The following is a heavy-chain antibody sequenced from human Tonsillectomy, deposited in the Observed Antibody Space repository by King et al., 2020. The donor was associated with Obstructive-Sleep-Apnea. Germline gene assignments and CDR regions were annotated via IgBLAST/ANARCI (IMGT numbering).Heavy chain of an antibody. Sequence: QLVQSGAEVKKPGESLKISCKGSGYSFTSYWIGWVRQMPGKGLEWMGIIQPGDSDTRYSPSFQGQVIISADKSISTAYLQWSSLKASDTAMYYCASPRGRYGDYPIGAFDIWGQGTMVTVSS. CDR3: ASPRGRYGDYPIGAFDI. CDR2: IQPGDSDT. V-gene: IGHV5-51*01. CDR1: GYSFTSYW. D-gene: IGHD4-17*01. J-gene: IGHJ3*02.